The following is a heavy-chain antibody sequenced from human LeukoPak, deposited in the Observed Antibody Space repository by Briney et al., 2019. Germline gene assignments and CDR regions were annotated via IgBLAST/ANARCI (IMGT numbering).Heavy chain of an antibody. CDR1: AFSLNAYN. Sequence: GGSLRLSCAASAFSLNAYNMNWVRQAPGKGLEWVSSISYTGTYIYYADSGKGRFTIYRDNAKNSLYLQMNSLRAEDTAVYYCARDQFRSTHNAFDIWGQGTRVTVSS. CDR3: ARDQFRSTHNAFDI. CDR2: ISYTGTYI. D-gene: IGHD5-24*01. J-gene: IGHJ3*02. V-gene: IGHV3-21*01.